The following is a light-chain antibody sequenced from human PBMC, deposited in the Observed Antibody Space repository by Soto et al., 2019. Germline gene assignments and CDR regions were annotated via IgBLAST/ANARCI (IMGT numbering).Light chain of an antibody. CDR2: DVS. CDR1: SYDVGGYNY. V-gene: IGLV2-11*02. J-gene: IGLJ2*01. CDR3: CSYAGSYTLV. Sequence: QSVLTQPRSVSGSPGQSVTISCTGTSYDVGGYNYVSWYQQHPGKAPKLMIYDVSKRPSGVPDRFSGSKSGNTASLTISGLQAEDEADYYCCSYAGSYTLVFGGGTKLTVL.